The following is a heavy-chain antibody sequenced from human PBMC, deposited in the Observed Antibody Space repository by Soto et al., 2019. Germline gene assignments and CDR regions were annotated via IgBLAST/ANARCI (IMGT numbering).Heavy chain of an antibody. Sequence: QVQLQESGPGLVKPSQTLSLTCTVSAGSISSGGYYWSWIRQHPGKGLEWIGYIYYSGRTYSNPSLKSRVTISVDTSNNQFSLKLSSVTASDTAVYYCARARDYGDQPDYWGQGTLFTVSS. CDR3: ARARDYGDQPDY. CDR2: IYYSGRT. CDR1: AGSISSGGYY. V-gene: IGHV4-31*03. J-gene: IGHJ4*02. D-gene: IGHD4-17*01.